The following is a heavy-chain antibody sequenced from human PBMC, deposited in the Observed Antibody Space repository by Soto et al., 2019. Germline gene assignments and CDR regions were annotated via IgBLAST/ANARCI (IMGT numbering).Heavy chain of an antibody. D-gene: IGHD1-7*01. CDR2: MNPNSGAS. Sequence: QVHLVQSGAEVKKPGASVKVSCMALGYNFIAQNINWVRQAPGLGLGWMGKMNPNSGASDYAQEFQGRVTVTRDTSISTVYMELTSLKSDDTAVYYCARERHLNSPSDAFDLWGQGTMVIVSS. CDR1: GYNFIAQN. J-gene: IGHJ3*01. CDR3: ARERHLNSPSDAFDL. V-gene: IGHV1-2*02.